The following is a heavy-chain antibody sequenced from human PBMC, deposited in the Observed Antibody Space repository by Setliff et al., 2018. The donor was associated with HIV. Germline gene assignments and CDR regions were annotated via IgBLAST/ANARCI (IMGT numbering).Heavy chain of an antibody. CDR1: GGSISSGSHY. V-gene: IGHV4-61*09. Sequence: SETLSLTCAVSGGSISSGSHYWSWIRQPAGKGLEWIGQIYASGNTNYNPSLKSRVTMSVDTSKNQLSLELTSVTAADTAVYYCASLDGSESPYIYYYYMDVWGKGTAVTVSS. CDR3: ASLDGSESPYIYYYYMDV. D-gene: IGHD3-10*01. CDR2: IYASGNT. J-gene: IGHJ6*03.